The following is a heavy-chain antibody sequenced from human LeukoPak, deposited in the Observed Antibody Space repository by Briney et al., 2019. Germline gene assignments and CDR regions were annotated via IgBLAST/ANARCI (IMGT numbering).Heavy chain of an antibody. D-gene: IGHD3-22*01. J-gene: IGHJ4*02. Sequence: GGSLRLSCAASGFTFSRYWMHWVRQAPGKGLVWVSRSNSDGSSRSYADSVKGRFTISRDNAKNTLYLQMNSLRAEDTAVYYCAREVHYYDSSGYPLDYWGQGTLVTVSS. CDR3: AREVHYYDSSGYPLDY. CDR1: GFTFSRYW. CDR2: SNSDGSSR. V-gene: IGHV3-74*01.